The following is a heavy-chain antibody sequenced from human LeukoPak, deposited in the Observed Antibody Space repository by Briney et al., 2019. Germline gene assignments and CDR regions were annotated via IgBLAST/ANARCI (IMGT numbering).Heavy chain of an antibody. J-gene: IGHJ4*02. D-gene: IGHD3-22*01. CDR2: ISSSSSSTI. V-gene: IGHV3-48*04. CDR3: ARVWSSGYTKDY. CDR1: GFTVSSYS. Sequence: PGGSLRLSCAASGFTVSSYSIDWVRQAPGKGLEWLSYISSSSSSTIYYADSVKGRFTISRDNDKNSVYLQMNSLRAEDTAVYYCARVWSSGYTKDYWGQGPLVPVSS.